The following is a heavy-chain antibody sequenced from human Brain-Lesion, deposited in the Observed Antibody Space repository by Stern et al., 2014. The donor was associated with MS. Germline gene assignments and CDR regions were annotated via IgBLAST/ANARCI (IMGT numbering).Heavy chain of an antibody. CDR3: ARGRVVPGFQYYATDV. J-gene: IGHJ6*02. D-gene: IGHD2-2*01. CDR1: GGSISSGGYY. CDR2: IFNSGST. Sequence: QVQLVQSGPGLVKPSQTLSLSCTVSGGSISSGGYYWSWIRQPAGKGLEWIGRIFNSGSTSHNPSLQSRGTLSKNTSKTQFSLRLNSMTAADTAVYYCARGRVVPGFQYYATDVWGQGTTVIVSS. V-gene: IGHV4-61*02.